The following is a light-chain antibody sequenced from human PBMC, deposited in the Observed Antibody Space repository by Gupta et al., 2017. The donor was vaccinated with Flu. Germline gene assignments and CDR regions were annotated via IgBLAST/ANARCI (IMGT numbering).Light chain of an antibody. Sequence: TSSDVGSYNLVSWYQQHPGKAPKLMIYEVRKRPSGVSNRFSGSKSGNTASLTISGLQAEDEADYYCCSYAGSSTWVFDGGTKLTVL. CDR2: EVR. J-gene: IGLJ3*02. CDR1: SSDVGSYNL. V-gene: IGLV2-23*02. CDR3: CSYAGSSTWV.